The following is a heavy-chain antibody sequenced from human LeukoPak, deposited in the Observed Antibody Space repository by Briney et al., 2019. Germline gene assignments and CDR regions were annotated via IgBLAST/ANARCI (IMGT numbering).Heavy chain of an antibody. CDR1: GDSINSLDL. CDR3: AGLVGRYSSGLYYYYFDY. D-gene: IGHD3-22*01. Sequence: SGTLSLTCTVSGDSINSLDLWSWVHQPPGKGLEWIGEMYLSGTTHSNPSVKSRVTISIDKSKNQFFLNLSSVTAADTAVYYCAGLVGRYSSGLYYYYFDYWGQGTLVTVSS. V-gene: IGHV4-4*02. J-gene: IGHJ4*02. CDR2: MYLSGTT.